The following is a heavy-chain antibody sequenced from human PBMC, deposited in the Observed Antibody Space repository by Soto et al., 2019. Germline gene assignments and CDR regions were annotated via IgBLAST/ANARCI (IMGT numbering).Heavy chain of an antibody. D-gene: IGHD4-17*01. Sequence: QVQLVQSGAEVKKPGSSVKVSCKASGGTFSSYAISWVRQAPGQGLEWMGGIIPIFGTANYAQKFQGRVTITADESTSTAYMELSSLRSEDTAVYYCARVGGGSVGLNGDYVLGGDYWGQGTLVTFSS. V-gene: IGHV1-69*01. CDR3: ARVGGGSVGLNGDYVLGGDY. J-gene: IGHJ4*02. CDR2: IIPIFGTA. CDR1: GGTFSSYA.